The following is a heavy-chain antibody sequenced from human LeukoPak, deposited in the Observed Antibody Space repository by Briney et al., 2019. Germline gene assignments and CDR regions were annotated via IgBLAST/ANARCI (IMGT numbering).Heavy chain of an antibody. CDR3: ASGYDGLFDY. CDR1: GFTFSSYE. D-gene: IGHD5-12*01. Sequence: GGSLRLSCAASGFTFSSYEMHWVRQPPGKGLEWVSYISSSDSTIYYADSVKGRFTISRDNAKNSLYLQMNSLRAEDTAVYYCASGYDGLFDYWGQGTLVTVSS. V-gene: IGHV3-48*03. CDR2: ISSSDSTI. J-gene: IGHJ4*02.